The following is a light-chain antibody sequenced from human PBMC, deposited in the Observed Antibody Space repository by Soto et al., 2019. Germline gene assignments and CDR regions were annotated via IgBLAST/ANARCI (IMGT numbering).Light chain of an antibody. J-gene: IGLJ3*02. Sequence: QSALTQPPSASGSPGQSVTISCTGTSSDVGAYNYVSWYQLHAGKAPKLMIYEVSERPSGVPARFSGSKSGNTASLTVSGLQAEDEADYYCTSYAGRNSLGVFGGGTKVTVL. CDR2: EVS. CDR1: SSDVGAYNY. CDR3: TSYAGRNSLGV. V-gene: IGLV2-8*01.